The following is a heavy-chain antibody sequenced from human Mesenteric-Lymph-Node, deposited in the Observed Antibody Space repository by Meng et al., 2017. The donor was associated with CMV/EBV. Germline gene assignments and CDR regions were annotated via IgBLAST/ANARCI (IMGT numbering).Heavy chain of an antibody. Sequence: GGSLRLSCAASGFTFANYAMSWVRQAPGKGLEWVSALSGGGSNTYYADSVKGRFTISSDNSKNTLYLQMSGLRAEDTAVYYCAKDHYGSGTYYLYYFDYWGQGTLVTVSS. V-gene: IGHV3-23*01. D-gene: IGHD3-10*01. CDR3: AKDHYGSGTYYLYYFDY. J-gene: IGHJ4*02. CDR1: GFTFANYA. CDR2: LSGGGSNT.